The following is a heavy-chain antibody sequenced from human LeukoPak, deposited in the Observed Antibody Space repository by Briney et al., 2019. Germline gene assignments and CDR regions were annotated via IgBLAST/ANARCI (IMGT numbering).Heavy chain of an antibody. D-gene: IGHD6-13*01. CDR3: AKDGSGSWHYYFDY. CDR2: ISYDGSNK. V-gene: IGHV3-30*18. J-gene: IGHJ4*02. CDR1: GFIFSIYG. Sequence: GRSLRLSCAPSGFIFSIYGMHWVRQAPGKGLVWLAVISYDGSNKYYADSVKGRFTISGDNSKNTLYLQMNSLRAEDTVVYYGAKDGSGSWHYYFDYWGQGTLVSVSS.